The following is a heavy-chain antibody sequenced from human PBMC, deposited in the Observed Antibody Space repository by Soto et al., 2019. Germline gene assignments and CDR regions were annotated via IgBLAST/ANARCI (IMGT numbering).Heavy chain of an antibody. CDR1: GGSISSYY. V-gene: IGHV4-59*01. D-gene: IGHD3-16*01. CDR2: IYYSGST. CDR3: ARESGGLGFDY. Sequence: SETLSLTCTVSGGSISSYYWSWIRQPPGKGLEWIGYIYYSGSTNYNPSLKSRVTISVDTSKNQFSLKLSSVTAADTAVYYCARESGGLGFDYWGQGTLVTVPS. J-gene: IGHJ4*02.